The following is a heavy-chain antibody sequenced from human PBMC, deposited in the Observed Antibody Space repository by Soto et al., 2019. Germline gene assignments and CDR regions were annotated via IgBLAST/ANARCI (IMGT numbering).Heavy chain of an antibody. CDR2: IYYSGST. CDR3: ARQAGLLDH. CDR1: GGSISSYS. J-gene: IGHJ4*02. V-gene: IGHV4-59*08. Sequence: KTSETRSLTCTVSGGSISSYSWSWIRQPPGKGLEWVGYIYYSGSTNYDPSLKGRVTISLDASKNQFSLKLSSVTAADTAVYYCARQAGLLDHWGQGTLVTVSS.